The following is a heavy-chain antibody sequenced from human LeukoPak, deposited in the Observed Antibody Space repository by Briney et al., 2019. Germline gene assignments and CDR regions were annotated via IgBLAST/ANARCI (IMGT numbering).Heavy chain of an antibody. CDR1: GFTFSSYG. Sequence: GGSLRLSCAASGFTFSSYGMSWVRQAPGKGLEWVSGISGSGGSTYYADSVKGRFTISRDNSKNTLYLQMNSLRAEDTAVYYCARMGIAVAATADWGQGTLVTVSS. CDR3: ARMGIAVAATAD. J-gene: IGHJ4*02. CDR2: ISGSGGST. D-gene: IGHD6-19*01. V-gene: IGHV3-23*01.